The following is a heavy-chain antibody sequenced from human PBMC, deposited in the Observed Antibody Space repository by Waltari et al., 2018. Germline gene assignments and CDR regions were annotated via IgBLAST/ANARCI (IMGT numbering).Heavy chain of an antibody. Sequence: GLIRQPPGQGREWIGTLSYSGTTYISPSLKSRVTLSRDTSRNQLSLKLGSVTATDTAVYYCAAYIGASVGTAAFDVWGQGTMVNVSS. V-gene: IGHV4-39*01. J-gene: IGHJ3*01. CDR2: LSYSGTT. CDR3: AAYIGASVGTAAFDV. D-gene: IGHD5-12*01.